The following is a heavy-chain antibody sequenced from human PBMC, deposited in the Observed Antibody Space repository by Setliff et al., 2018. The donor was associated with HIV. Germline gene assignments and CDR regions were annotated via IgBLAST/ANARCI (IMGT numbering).Heavy chain of an antibody. J-gene: IGHJ3*02. CDR1: GYTFTSYG. CDR2: ISAYNGNT. CDR3: ARDQITMVRGTLGAFDI. D-gene: IGHD3-10*01. V-gene: IGHV1-18*01. Sequence: GASVKVSCKASGYTFTSYGISWVRQAPGQGLEWMGWISAYNGNTNYAQKLQGRVTMTTDTSTSTAYMELRSLGSDDTAVYYCARDQITMVRGTLGAFDIWGQGTMVTVSS.